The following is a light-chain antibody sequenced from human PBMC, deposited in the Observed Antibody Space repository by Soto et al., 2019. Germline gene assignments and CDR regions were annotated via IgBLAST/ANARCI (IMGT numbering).Light chain of an antibody. V-gene: IGKV1-39*01. CDR1: QSIKNY. CDR3: QQSYSTPLT. Sequence: DIQMTQSPSSLSAAIGDRVTITCRASQSIKNYLNWYQHKPGKAPKLLIYAASSLQSGVPSRFSGSGSGTDFTLTISSLQPEDFATYYCQQSYSTPLTFGGGTKVDIK. J-gene: IGKJ4*01. CDR2: AAS.